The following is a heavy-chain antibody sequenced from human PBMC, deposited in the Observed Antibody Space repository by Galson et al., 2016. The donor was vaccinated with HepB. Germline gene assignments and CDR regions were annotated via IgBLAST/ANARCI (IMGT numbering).Heavy chain of an antibody. CDR3: ARLWTGDTSYDAFDI. CDR1: GNSFSNYA. Sequence: SVKVSCKTSGNSFSNYAMHWVRQAPGQSLEWMGWINAGNGNTKYSEKFHDRVTLTRGTSARTAYMELSSLRSEDTAVYFCARLWTGDTSYDAFDIWGQGTMVTVSS. CDR2: INAGNGNT. D-gene: IGHD3/OR15-3a*01. V-gene: IGHV1-3*01. J-gene: IGHJ3*02.